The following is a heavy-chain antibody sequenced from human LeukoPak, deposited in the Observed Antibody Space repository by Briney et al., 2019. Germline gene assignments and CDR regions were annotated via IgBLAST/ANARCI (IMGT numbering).Heavy chain of an antibody. V-gene: IGHV3-23*01. Sequence: GGSLRLSCAASGFTFSSYAMSWVRQAPGKGLEWVSTISGSGGSSYYTDSVRGRFTISRGNSKNTLYLVMNSLRAEDTAVYHCAKETSAYRYLDCWGQGTLVTVSS. CDR3: AKETSAYRYLDC. J-gene: IGHJ4*02. CDR2: ISGSGGSS. D-gene: IGHD3-16*01. CDR1: GFTFSSYA.